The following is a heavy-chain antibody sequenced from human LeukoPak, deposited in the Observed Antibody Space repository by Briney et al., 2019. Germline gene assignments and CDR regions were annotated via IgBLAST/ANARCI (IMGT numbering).Heavy chain of an antibody. V-gene: IGHV3-23*01. CDR2: ISGSGGST. CDR3: ASVVAGRDYYYGMDV. CDR1: GFTFSSYA. Sequence: GGSLRLSCAASGFTFSSYAMSWVRQAPGKGLEWVSAISGSGGSTYYADSVKGRFTISRDNSKNTLCLQMNSLRAEDTAVYYCASVVAGRDYYYGMDVWGQGTTVTVSS. D-gene: IGHD6-19*01. J-gene: IGHJ6*02.